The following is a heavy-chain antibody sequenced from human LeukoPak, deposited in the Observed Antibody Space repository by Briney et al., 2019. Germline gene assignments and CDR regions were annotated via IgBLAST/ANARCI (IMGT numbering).Heavy chain of an antibody. CDR2: ITPSGGST. CDR3: AKFYRATRGACDS. CDR1: GYTFTNYY. D-gene: IGHD2-21*02. V-gene: IGHV1-46*01. J-gene: IGHJ4*02. Sequence: ASVKVSCKASGYTFTNYYMHWVRQAPGQGLEWLGLITPSGGSTWYAQKFQGRVTMTRDMSTSTDYMELSSLRAEDTAIYYCAKFYRATRGACDSWGQGTLVTVSS.